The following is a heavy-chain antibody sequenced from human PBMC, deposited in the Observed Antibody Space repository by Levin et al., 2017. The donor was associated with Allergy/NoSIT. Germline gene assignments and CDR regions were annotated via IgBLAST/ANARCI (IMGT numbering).Heavy chain of an antibody. D-gene: IGHD3-10*02. V-gene: IGHV1-2*02. Sequence: GESLKISCKASGYTFTGYYMHWVRQAPGQGLEWMGWINPNSGGTNYAQNFQGRVTMARDTSISTAYMELSRLRSDDTAVYYCALGSGSYWGDWGQGALVTVSS. CDR3: ALGSGSYWGD. J-gene: IGHJ4*02. CDR2: INPNSGGT. CDR1: GYTFTGYY.